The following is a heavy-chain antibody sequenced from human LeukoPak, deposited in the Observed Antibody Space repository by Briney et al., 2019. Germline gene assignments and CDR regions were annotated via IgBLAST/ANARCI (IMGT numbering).Heavy chain of an antibody. CDR3: ARGHPTVTTKSYYYMDV. J-gene: IGHJ6*03. D-gene: IGHD4-11*01. CDR2: ISYDGSNK. V-gene: IGHV3-30-3*01. Sequence: GGSLRLSCAASGFTFSSYAMHWVRQAPGKGLEWVAVISYDGSNKYYADSVKGRFTISRDNSKNTLYLQMNSLRAEDTAVYYCARGHPTVTTKSYYYMDVWGKGTTVTVSS. CDR1: GFTFSSYA.